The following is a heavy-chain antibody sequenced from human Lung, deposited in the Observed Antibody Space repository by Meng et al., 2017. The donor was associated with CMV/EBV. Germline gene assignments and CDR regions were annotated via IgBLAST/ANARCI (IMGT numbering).Heavy chain of an antibody. CDR1: GFTFDDYG. J-gene: IGHJ4*02. CDR2: INWNGGST. V-gene: IGHV3-20*04. CDR3: ARGGYSSGWYGNYFDY. D-gene: IGHD6-19*01. Sequence: ESXKISXAASGFTFDDYGMSWVRQAPGKGLEWVSGINWNGGSTGYADSVMGRFTISRDNAKNSLYLQMNSLRAEDTALYYCARGGYSSGWYGNYFDYWGQGTLVXVSS.